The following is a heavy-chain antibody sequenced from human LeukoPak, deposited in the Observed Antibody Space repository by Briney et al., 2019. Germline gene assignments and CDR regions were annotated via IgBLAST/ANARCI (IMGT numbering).Heavy chain of an antibody. V-gene: IGHV3-7*03. Sequence: GGSLRLSCAASGFTFSSYWMSWVRKAPGEGLEWVAKINQDGTEKAYVDSVRGRFTISRDNAKNSLFLQMNSLRAEDTAVYYCARGPLIAAAGTWWGQGTLVTVSS. CDR3: ARGPLIAAAGTW. J-gene: IGHJ4*02. D-gene: IGHD6-13*01. CDR2: INQDGTEK. CDR1: GFTFSSYW.